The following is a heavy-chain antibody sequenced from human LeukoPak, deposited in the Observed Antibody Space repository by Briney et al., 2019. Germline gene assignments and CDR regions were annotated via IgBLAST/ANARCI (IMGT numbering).Heavy chain of an antibody. J-gene: IGHJ3*02. CDR1: GGSISSSSYY. V-gene: IGHV4-39*07. CDR3: ARAPLSGTYYTDAFDI. CDR2: IYYSGTT. Sequence: SETLSLTCTVSGGSISSSSYYWGWIRQPPGKGLEWVGSIYYSGTTYYNPSLKSRVTISVDTSKNQFSLKLSSVTAADTAVYFCARAPLSGTYYTDAFDIWGQGTMVTVSS. D-gene: IGHD1-26*01.